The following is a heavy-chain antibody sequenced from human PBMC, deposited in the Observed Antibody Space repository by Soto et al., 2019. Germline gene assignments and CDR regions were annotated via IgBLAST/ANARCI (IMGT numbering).Heavy chain of an antibody. CDR1: GFSFSDYS. CDR3: ARPRGGLPDAFDI. CDR2: IYSGGST. J-gene: IGHJ3*02. V-gene: IGHV3-66*04. Sequence: AGGSLRLSCAASGFSFSDYSMNWVRQAPGKGLEWVSVIYSGGSTYYADSVKGRFTVSRDNSKNTLYLQMNSLRAEDTAVYYCARPRGGLPDAFDIWGQGTMVTVSS. D-gene: IGHD1-26*01.